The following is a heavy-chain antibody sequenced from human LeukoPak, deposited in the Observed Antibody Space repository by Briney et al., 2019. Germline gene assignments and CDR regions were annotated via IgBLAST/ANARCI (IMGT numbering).Heavy chain of an antibody. D-gene: IGHD6-13*01. CDR3: ARSGAVASPGTPDY. V-gene: IGHV5-51*01. J-gene: IGHJ4*02. CDR1: GYSFTSYW. CDR2: IYPGDFDT. Sequence: KPGEPLKISCKGSGYSFTSYWIGWVRQMPGKGLEWMGIIYPGDFDTRYSPSFQGQVTISVDKSLSTAYVQWGSLKASDTAIYYCARSGAVASPGTPDYWGQGTLVTVSS.